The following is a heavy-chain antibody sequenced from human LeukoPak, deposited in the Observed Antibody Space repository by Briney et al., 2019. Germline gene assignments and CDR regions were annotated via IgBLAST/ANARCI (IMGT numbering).Heavy chain of an antibody. Sequence: AGGSLRLSCAASGFTFSSYGMHWVRQAPGKRLEWVAFMRYDGSNKYYADSVKGRFTISRDNSKNTLYLQMNSLRAEDTAVYYCAKGGPTGSNYFDFWGQGTLVTVSS. V-gene: IGHV3-30*02. CDR3: AKGGPTGSNYFDF. D-gene: IGHD1-26*01. J-gene: IGHJ4*02. CDR1: GFTFSSYG. CDR2: MRYDGSNK.